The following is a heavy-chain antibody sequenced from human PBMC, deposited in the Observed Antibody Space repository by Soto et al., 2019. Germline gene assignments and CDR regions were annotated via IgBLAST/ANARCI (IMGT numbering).Heavy chain of an antibody. Sequence: ASVKVSCKVSGYTLTELSMHWVRQARGKGLEWIGGIDVENGKTNYAQKFQERVTITRDMSTSTAYMELSSLRSEDTAVYYCATNLYGDYDYWGQGTLVTVSS. CDR1: GYTLTELS. CDR2: IDVENGKT. CDR3: ATNLYGDYDY. V-gene: IGHV1-24*01. D-gene: IGHD4-17*01. J-gene: IGHJ4*02.